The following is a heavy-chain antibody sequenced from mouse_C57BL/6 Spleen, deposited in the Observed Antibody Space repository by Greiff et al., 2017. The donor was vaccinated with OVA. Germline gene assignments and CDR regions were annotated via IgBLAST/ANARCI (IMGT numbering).Heavy chain of an antibody. CDR1: GYAFSSSW. D-gene: IGHD2-5*01. Sequence: QVQLQQSGPELVKPGASVKISCTASGYAFSSSWMNWVKQRPGKGLEWIGRIYPGDGDTKYNGKFKGKATLTADKSSSTAYMQLSSLTSEDSAVYFCAREYDSNYPYAMDYWGQGTSVTVSS. CDR3: AREYDSNYPYAMDY. V-gene: IGHV1-82*01. J-gene: IGHJ4*01. CDR2: IYPGDGDT.